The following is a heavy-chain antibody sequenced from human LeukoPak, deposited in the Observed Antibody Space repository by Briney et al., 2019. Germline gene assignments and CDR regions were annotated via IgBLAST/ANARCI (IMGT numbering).Heavy chain of an antibody. D-gene: IGHD5-24*01. Sequence: GGSLRLSCVASGFPFSSYWMTWVRQAPGKGLEWVANIKQDGSKKSYVDSVKGRFTISRDNAKNSLYLQMNSLRAEDTAIYFCTRVGYIDEGIDYWGQGTLVTVSS. CDR1: GFPFSSYW. J-gene: IGHJ4*02. V-gene: IGHV3-7*04. CDR3: TRVGYIDEGIDY. CDR2: IKQDGSKK.